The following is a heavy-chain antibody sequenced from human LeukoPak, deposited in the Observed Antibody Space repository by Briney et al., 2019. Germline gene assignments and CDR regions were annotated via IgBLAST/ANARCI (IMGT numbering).Heavy chain of an antibody. CDR3: VREAVAGEIDY. D-gene: IGHD6-19*01. CDR2: ISAYNGNT. V-gene: IGHV1-18*01. Sequence: ASVKVSCKASGYTFTSYGISWVRQAPGQGLEWMGWISAYNGNTNYAQKLQGRVTMTTDTSTGTAYMELRSLRSDDTAVYYCVREAVAGEIDYWGQGTLVTVSS. J-gene: IGHJ4*02. CDR1: GYTFTSYG.